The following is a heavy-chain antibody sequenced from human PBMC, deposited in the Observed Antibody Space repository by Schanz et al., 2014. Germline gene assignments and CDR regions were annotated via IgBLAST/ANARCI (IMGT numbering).Heavy chain of an antibody. CDR2: INNSGST. D-gene: IGHD2-2*01. CDR3: ARDERDLPRSLFVF. V-gene: IGHV4-34*01. Sequence: QVQLQQWGAGVLKPSETLSLTCAVSGGSLSGHYWSWIRQSPGTGLEWIGEINNSGSTNYNPSLKSRVPIPLDKSKSQFSLPLNAVTAADTAVYYCARDERDLPRSLFVFWGQGTLVTVSS. J-gene: IGHJ4*02. CDR1: GGSLSGHY.